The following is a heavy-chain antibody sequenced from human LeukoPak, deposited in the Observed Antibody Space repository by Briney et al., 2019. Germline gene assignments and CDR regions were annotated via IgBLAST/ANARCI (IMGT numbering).Heavy chain of an antibody. V-gene: IGHV4-61*02. J-gene: IGHJ4*02. CDR1: GGSISSGIYY. CDR2: IYTSGST. Sequence: PSETLSLTCTVSGGSISSGIYYWSWIRQPAGKGLEWIGRIYTSGSTNYNPSLKSRVTISVDTSKNQFSLKLSSVTAADTAVYYCAREGSGWYYFDYWGQGTLVTVSS. D-gene: IGHD6-19*01. CDR3: AREGSGWYYFDY.